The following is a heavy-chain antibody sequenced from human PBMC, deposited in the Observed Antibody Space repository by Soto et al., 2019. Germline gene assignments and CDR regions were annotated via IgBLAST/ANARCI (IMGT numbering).Heavy chain of an antibody. CDR2: IDYNGVT. Sequence: SETLSLTCSVSGASISSRDYYWGWIRQTPGKGLAWIGNIDYNGVTYYNPSLKSRVTVSKDTSKNQFSLKVASVTAADTAIYYCGRVMIGTSRHTDSDYWGQGTQVTVSS. CDR1: GASISSRDYY. V-gene: IGHV4-39*01. J-gene: IGHJ4*02. D-gene: IGHD3-10*02. CDR3: GRVMIGTSRHTDSDY.